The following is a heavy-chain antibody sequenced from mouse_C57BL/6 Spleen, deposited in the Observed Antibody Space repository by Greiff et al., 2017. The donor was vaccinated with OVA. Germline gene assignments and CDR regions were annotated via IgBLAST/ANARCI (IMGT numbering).Heavy chain of an antibody. V-gene: IGHV1-42*01. J-gene: IGHJ1*03. Sequence: EVKLMESGPELVKPGASVKISCKASGYSFTGYYMNWVKQSPEKSLEWIGEINPSTGGTTYNQKFKAKATLTVDKSSSTAYMPLKSLTSEDSAVYYCARYYYGNYEYFDVWGTGTTVTVSS. D-gene: IGHD2-1*01. CDR1: GYSFTGYY. CDR2: INPSTGGT. CDR3: ARYYYGNYEYFDV.